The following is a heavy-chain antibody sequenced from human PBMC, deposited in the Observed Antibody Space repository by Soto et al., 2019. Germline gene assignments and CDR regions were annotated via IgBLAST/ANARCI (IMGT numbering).Heavy chain of an antibody. CDR3: ARLVVPGAPMYV. CDR1: GYTFTRYW. V-gene: IGHV5-10-1*01. J-gene: IGHJ6*02. Sequence: GESLKISCKGSGYTFTRYWISWVRQMRGKGLGLMGRLDPSASYTTYNPSFQGHVSISADKSISTAFLQWSRLRASDTAMYFCARLVVPGAPMYVWGQPTTVTVSS. CDR2: LDPSASYT. D-gene: IGHD2-2*01.